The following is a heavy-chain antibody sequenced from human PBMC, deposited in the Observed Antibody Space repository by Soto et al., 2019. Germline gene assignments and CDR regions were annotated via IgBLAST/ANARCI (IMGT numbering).Heavy chain of an antibody. CDR3: AREISAAGYYYYGMDV. D-gene: IGHD6-13*01. J-gene: IGHJ6*02. V-gene: IGHV4-59*01. Sequence: SETLSLTCTVSGGSISSYYWSWIRQPPGKGLEWIGYIYYSGSTNYNPSLKSRVTISVDTSKNQFSLKLSSVTAADTAVYYCAREISAAGYYYYGMDVWGQGTTVTVSS. CDR2: IYYSGST. CDR1: GGSISSYY.